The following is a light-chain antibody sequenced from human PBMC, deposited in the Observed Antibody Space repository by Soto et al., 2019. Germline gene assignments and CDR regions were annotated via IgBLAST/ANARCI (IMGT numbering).Light chain of an antibody. CDR2: GTK. Sequence: QSVLTQPPSVSGAPGQRVTISCTGSNSNLGAGYAVHWYQQHPRTAPKFLIYGTKNRPSGAPHRFSGSESGTSASLAITGLQAEDAADDSCQSFDNSPIGLSYGFGTGTKVTV. CDR3: QSFDNSPIGLSYG. J-gene: IGLJ1*01. V-gene: IGLV1-40*01. CDR1: NSNLGAGYA.